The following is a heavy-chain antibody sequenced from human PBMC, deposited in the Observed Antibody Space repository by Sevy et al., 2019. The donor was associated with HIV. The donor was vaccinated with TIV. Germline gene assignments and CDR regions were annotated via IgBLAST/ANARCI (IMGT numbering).Heavy chain of an antibody. J-gene: IGHJ4*02. Sequence: GGYLRLSCAASGFTFSDYWMSWVRQAPEKGLEWVANIKQDGSKKYYVDSIKGRFIMSRDNAKKSLYLEMSSLRAEDTAVYYCTRLKLHYDPYYFDLWGQGTLANVSS. CDR1: GFTFSDYW. CDR2: IKQDGSKK. V-gene: IGHV3-7*01. D-gene: IGHD3-16*01. CDR3: TRLKLHYDPYYFDL.